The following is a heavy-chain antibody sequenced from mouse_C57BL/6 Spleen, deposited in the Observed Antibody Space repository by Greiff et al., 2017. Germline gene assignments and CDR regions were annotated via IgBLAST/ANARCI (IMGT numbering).Heavy chain of an antibody. CDR2: INYDGSST. CDR1: GFTFSDYY. V-gene: IGHV5-16*01. Sequence: EVHLVESEGGLVQPGSSMKLSCTASGFTFSDYYMAWVRQVPEKGLEWVANINYDGSSTYYLDSLKSRFIISRDNAKNILYLQMSSLKSEDTATYYCAREITTVVAKWYFDVWGTGTTVTVSS. J-gene: IGHJ1*03. D-gene: IGHD1-1*01. CDR3: AREITTVVAKWYFDV.